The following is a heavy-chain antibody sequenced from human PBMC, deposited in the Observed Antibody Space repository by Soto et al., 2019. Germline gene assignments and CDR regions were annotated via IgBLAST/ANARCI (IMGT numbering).Heavy chain of an antibody. D-gene: IGHD2-15*01. CDR3: AREINVYGATHSDF. V-gene: IGHV4-30-4*01. Sequence: QVQLRESGPGLVKPSQTLSLTCTVSGGSIRSDDYYWSWIRQPPGKGLEWIGYIDYRGSTYYNPSLKSRVTISVDTPKNQFSLKVSSVTAADTAVYFCAREINVYGATHSDFWGQGTLVTVSS. CDR2: IDYRGST. J-gene: IGHJ4*02. CDR1: GGSIRSDDYY.